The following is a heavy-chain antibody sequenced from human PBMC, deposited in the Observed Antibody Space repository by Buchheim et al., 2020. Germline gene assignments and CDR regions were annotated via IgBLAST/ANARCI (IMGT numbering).Heavy chain of an antibody. Sequence: EVHLVESGGDLVQPGGSLRLSCAASGLTFSNYWMHWVRQAPRKGLVWVSRIMPDGSVTEYADSVKGRFTISRDDAMNTLYLQINSLRAEDTAVYYCGRQGVGGSGVDFWGQGTL. CDR1: GLTFSNYW. V-gene: IGHV3-74*03. CDR3: GRQGVGGSGVDF. D-gene: IGHD2-8*01. J-gene: IGHJ4*02. CDR2: IMPDGSVT.